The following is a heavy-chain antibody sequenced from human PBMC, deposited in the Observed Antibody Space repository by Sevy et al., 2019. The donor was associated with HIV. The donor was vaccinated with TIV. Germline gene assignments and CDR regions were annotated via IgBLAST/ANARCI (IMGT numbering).Heavy chain of an antibody. CDR2: IYYIGNT. V-gene: IGHV4-59*08. J-gene: IGHJ4*02. CDR3: AVENAWGRGYS. CDR1: GGSITSLY. D-gene: IGHD1-26*01. Sequence: SETLSLTCTVSGGSITSLYWGWIRQPPGKGLEWIANIYYIGNTNYNPSLKSRVTISLDTSKKQFSLRLSSVTAADTAIYCGAVENAWGRGYSWGQGTLVTVSS.